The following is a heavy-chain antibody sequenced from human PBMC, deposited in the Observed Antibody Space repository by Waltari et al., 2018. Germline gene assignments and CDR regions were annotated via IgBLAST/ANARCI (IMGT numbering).Heavy chain of an antibody. CDR2: SSGSGGST. CDR3: ATKPSLLMTNWFDP. J-gene: IGHJ5*02. CDR1: GFTFSSYA. V-gene: IGHV3-23*01. Sequence: EVQLLESGGGLVQPGGSLRLSCAASGFTFSSYAMSWVRQAPGKGVEWVSASSGSGGSTYYADSVKGRFTISRDNSKNTLYLQMNSLIAEDTAVYYCATKPSLLMTNWFDPWGQGTLVTVSS. D-gene: IGHD2-8*01.